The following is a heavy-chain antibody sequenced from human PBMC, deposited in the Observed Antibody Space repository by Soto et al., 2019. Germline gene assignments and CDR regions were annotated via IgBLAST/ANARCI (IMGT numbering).Heavy chain of an antibody. J-gene: IGHJ4*02. D-gene: IGHD1-1*01. Sequence: VGSLRLSCAASGFNFSDYVVHWVRQVPGKGLEWVALISYDGSNEYYADSVKGRFTISIDNSKSTLYLQMNSLRTDDTALYYCARDPRETTYYLDYWGQGTLVTVSS. CDR3: ARDPRETTYYLDY. CDR1: GFNFSDYV. CDR2: ISYDGSNE. V-gene: IGHV3-30-3*01.